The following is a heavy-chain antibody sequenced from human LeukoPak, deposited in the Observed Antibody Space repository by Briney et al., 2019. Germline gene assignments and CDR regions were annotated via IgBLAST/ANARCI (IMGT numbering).Heavy chain of an antibody. J-gene: IGHJ5*02. CDR1: GYTFTVYY. CDR2: INPNSGGT. V-gene: IGHV1-2*02. CDR3: TSDTYYYDSTGLGHWFDP. D-gene: IGHD3-22*01. Sequence: GASVKVSCKASGYTFTVYYMHWVRQAPGQGLEWMGWINPNSGGTNYAQKFQGRVTMTRDTSISTAYMELSSLRSDDAAVYYCTSDTYYYDSTGLGHWFDPWGQGTLVTVSS.